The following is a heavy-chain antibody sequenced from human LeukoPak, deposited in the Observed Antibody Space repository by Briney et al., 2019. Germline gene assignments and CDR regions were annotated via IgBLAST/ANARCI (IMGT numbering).Heavy chain of an antibody. CDR3: AKEAYNILTGYFVDY. Sequence: QPGGSLRLSCAASGFTFSSYAMSWVRQAPGKGLEWVSTIIGSGGNTYSADSVKGRFTISRDNSKNTLYLQMNSLRAEDTAVYYCAKEAYNILTGYFVDYWGQGTLVTVSS. CDR1: GFTFSSYA. CDR2: IIGSGGNT. V-gene: IGHV3-23*01. J-gene: IGHJ4*02. D-gene: IGHD3-9*01.